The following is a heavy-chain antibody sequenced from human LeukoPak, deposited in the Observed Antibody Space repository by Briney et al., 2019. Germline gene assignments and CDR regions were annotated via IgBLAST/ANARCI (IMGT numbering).Heavy chain of an antibody. CDR1: GFTFSTYW. D-gene: IGHD4-17*01. CDR2: IKGDESAR. Sequence: GGSLRLSCAASGFTFSTYWMAWVRQAPGKGLEWVANIKGDESARHQADSVKGRFTISRDNSKNTLYLQMNSLRAEDTAVYYCAKDPGPYGDCYFDYWGQGTLVTVSS. V-gene: IGHV3-7*03. CDR3: AKDPGPYGDCYFDY. J-gene: IGHJ4*02.